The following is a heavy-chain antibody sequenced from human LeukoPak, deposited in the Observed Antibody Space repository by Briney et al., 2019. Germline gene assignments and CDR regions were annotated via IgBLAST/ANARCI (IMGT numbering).Heavy chain of an antibody. Sequence: PSETLSLTCTLSGGSFSSYYWSWIRQPPGKGLEWIGYIYYSGSTNYNPSLKSRVTISVDTSKNQFSLKLSSVTAADTAVYYCARADYSSTWSHDYYYMDVWGKGTTVTVSS. J-gene: IGHJ6*03. CDR2: IYYSGST. CDR1: GGSFSSYY. D-gene: IGHD6-13*01. V-gene: IGHV4-59*08. CDR3: ARADYSSTWSHDYYYMDV.